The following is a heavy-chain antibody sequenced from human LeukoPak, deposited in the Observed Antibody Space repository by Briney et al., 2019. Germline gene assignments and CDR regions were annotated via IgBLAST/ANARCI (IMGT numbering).Heavy chain of an antibody. CDR1: GYTFTSYS. J-gene: IGHJ5*02. V-gene: IGHV1-18*01. CDR2: ISAYNGNT. Sequence: ASVKVSCKASGYTFTSYSISWVRQAPGQGLEWMGWISAYNGNTNYAQKLQGRVTMTTDTSTSTAYMELRSLRSDDTAVYYCALSWSWKNWFDPWGQGTLVTVSS. CDR3: ALSWSWKNWFDP. D-gene: IGHD1-1*01.